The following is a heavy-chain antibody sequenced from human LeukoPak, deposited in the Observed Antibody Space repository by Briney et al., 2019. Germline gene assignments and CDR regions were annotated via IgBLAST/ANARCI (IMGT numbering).Heavy chain of an antibody. D-gene: IGHD4-23*01. J-gene: IGHJ6*02. CDR1: GYTFTGYY. CDR2: INPNSGGT. Sequence: ASVKVSCKASGYTFTGYYIHWVREAPGQGPEWMGWINPNSGGTNYAQKFQGRVIMTRDTSISTAYMELSRLGSDDTAVYYCARGSLGGAHYYYGMDVWGQGTTVTVSS. CDR3: ARGSLGGAHYYYGMDV. V-gene: IGHV1-2*02.